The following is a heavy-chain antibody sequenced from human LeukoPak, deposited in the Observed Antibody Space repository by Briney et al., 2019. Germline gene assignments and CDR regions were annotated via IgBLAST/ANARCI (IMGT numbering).Heavy chain of an antibody. V-gene: IGHV3-9*01. CDR2: IRWNTGLI. J-gene: IGHJ6*01. Sequence: PGGSQRLSCAAYAFTFDDFAMHWVRQAPGKGLEWVSAIRWNTGLIGYADSVKGRCNISRDNAKNSLYLQMNSVRAEDTALYYCAKGKAAAGPYGMDVWGQGTTVTVSS. D-gene: IGHD6-13*01. CDR3: AKGKAAAGPYGMDV. CDR1: AFTFDDFA.